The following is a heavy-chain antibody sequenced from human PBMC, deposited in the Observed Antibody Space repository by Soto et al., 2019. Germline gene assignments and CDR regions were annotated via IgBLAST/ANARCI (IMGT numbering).Heavy chain of an antibody. CDR3: AREEFGVVSSLPWFDP. CDR2: ISAYNGNT. V-gene: IGHV1-18*04. Sequence: QVQLVQSGAEVKKPGASVKVSCKASGYTFTSYGISWVRQAPGQGLEWMGWISAYNGNTNYAQKLQGRVTMTTDTYPRTAYRELRSLRSDDTAVYYCAREEFGVVSSLPWFDPWGQGTLVTVSS. CDR1: GYTFTSYG. J-gene: IGHJ5*02. D-gene: IGHD3-3*01.